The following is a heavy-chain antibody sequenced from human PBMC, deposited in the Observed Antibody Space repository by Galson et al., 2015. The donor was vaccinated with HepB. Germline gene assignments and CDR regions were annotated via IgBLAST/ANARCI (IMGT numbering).Heavy chain of an antibody. CDR3: ARAPLYYYDSGSEYDY. J-gene: IGHJ4*02. CDR2: IIPILGIA. V-gene: IGHV1-69*02. CDR1: GGTFSSYT. D-gene: IGHD3-10*01. Sequence: SVKVSCKASGGTFSSYTISWVRQAPGQGLEWMGRIIPILGIANYAQKFQGRVTITADKSTSTAYMELSSLRSEDTAVYYCARAPLYYYDSGSEYDYWGQGTLVTVSS.